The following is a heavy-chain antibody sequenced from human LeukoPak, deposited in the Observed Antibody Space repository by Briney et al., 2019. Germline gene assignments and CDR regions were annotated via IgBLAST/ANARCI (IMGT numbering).Heavy chain of an antibody. CDR1: GFIFDEYI. V-gene: IGHV3-9*01. J-gene: IGHJ4*02. CDR2: ISWNGGSI. Sequence: PGRSLRLSCVASGFIFDEYIMHWVRQAPGKGLEWVSGISWNGGSIGYADSVKGRFTVSRDSAKNSLHLQMDSLKTEDTAFYYCVKGQRGDYYGSGSFATWGQGTLVIVSS. D-gene: IGHD3-10*01. CDR3: VKGQRGDYYGSGSFAT.